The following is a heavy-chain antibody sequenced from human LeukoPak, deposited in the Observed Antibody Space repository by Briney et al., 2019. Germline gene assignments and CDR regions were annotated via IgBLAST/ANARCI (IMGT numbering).Heavy chain of an antibody. J-gene: IGHJ4*02. CDR3: AKPRTTGLGWAQFDY. CDR1: GFTFSSFA. CDR2: FDGNGPNT. V-gene: IGHV3-23*01. D-gene: IGHD2-8*02. Sequence: GGSLRLSCAASGFTFSSFAMTWVRQAPGQELEWVSGFDGNGPNTYYADSVKGRWTISRDNSRNTLYLEMNSLRPEDTAIYYCAKPRTTGLGWAQFDYWGQGSLVTVSS.